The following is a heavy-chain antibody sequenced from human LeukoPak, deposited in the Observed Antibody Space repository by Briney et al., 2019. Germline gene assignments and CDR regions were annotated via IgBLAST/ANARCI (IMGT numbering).Heavy chain of an antibody. CDR2: IYSGGST. J-gene: IGHJ4*02. D-gene: IGHD5-18*01. Sequence: PGGSLRLSCAASGFTFSSSAMSWVRQAPGKGLEWVSAIYSGGSTYNADSVKGRFTISRDNSKNTLYLQMNSLRAEDTAVYYCAREGGVDTGYYFDYWGQGTLVTVSS. CDR1: GFTFSSSA. V-gene: IGHV3-53*01. CDR3: AREGGVDTGYYFDY.